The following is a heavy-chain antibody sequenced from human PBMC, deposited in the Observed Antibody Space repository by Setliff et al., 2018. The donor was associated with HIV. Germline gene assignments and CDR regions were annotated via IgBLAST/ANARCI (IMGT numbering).Heavy chain of an antibody. Sequence: ASVKVSCKISGYTLTEVSMHWVRQAPGKGLEWMGYFDPQDGKTIYAQKFQGRVTMTEDISNNILYLHMNSLIPEDTAVYYCAKGVKWLDPWGQGTLVTVSS. D-gene: IGHD3-16*01. CDR1: GYTLTEVS. J-gene: IGHJ5*02. CDR3: AKGVKWLDP. CDR2: FDPQDGKT. V-gene: IGHV1-24*01.